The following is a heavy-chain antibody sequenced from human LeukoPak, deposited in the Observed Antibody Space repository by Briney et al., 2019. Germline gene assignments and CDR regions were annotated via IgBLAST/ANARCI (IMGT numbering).Heavy chain of an antibody. CDR2: ISSSGSTI. V-gene: IGHV3-11*01. CDR1: GFTFSDYY. Sequence: SGGSLRLSCAASGFTFSDYYMSWIRQAPGKGLEWVSYISSSGSTIYYADSVKGRFTISRDNAKNSLYLQMNSLRAEDTAVYYCDLDLRNVLTHNDAFDIWGQGTMVTVSS. J-gene: IGHJ3*02. CDR3: DLDLRNVLTHNDAFDI.